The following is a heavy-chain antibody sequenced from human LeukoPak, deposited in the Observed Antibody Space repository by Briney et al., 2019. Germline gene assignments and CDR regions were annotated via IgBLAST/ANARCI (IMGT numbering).Heavy chain of an antibody. Sequence: PGGSLRLFCAASGFTFKSYSMNWVRQAPGKGLEWVSTISSYGTYIYYANSVKGRFTISRDNAENSLHLQMDSLRADDTAVYYCARDLSLGDPGGFDFWGRGTLVTVSS. D-gene: IGHD3-16*01. CDR2: ISSYGTYI. CDR3: ARDLSLGDPGGFDF. CDR1: GFTFKSYS. J-gene: IGHJ4*02. V-gene: IGHV3-21*01.